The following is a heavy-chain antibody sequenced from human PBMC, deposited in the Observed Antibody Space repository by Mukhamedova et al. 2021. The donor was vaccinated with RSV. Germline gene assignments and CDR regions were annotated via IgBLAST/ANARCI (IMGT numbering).Heavy chain of an antibody. CDR3: ARGRHCTSTSCGESDY. D-gene: IGHD2-2*01. V-gene: IGHV1-8*01. CDR1: SYE. Sequence: SYEITWVRQASGQGLEWMGWMNPNSGNTGYAQKFQGRVTMTTDTSTSTAYMELSSLRSEDTAVYHCARGRHCTSTSCGESDYWGQG. CDR2: MNPNSGNT. J-gene: IGHJ4*02.